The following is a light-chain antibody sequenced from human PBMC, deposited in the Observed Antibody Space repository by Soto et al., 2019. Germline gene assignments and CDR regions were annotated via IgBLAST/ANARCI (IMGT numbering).Light chain of an antibody. V-gene: IGKV1-5*03. CDR2: EAS. CDR3: QQYDTYCT. Sequence: DIQVTQSPSTLSASVGDRVTITCRASQSISSWLAWYQQKPGKAPKLLIYEASRLQSGVSSRFSGSGSGTEFTLTITSLQPDDFATYYCQQYDTYCTFGQGTRLEI. J-gene: IGKJ2*02. CDR1: QSISSW.